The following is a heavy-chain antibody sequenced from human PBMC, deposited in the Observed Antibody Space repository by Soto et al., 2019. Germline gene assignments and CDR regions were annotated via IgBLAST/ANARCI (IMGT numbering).Heavy chain of an antibody. V-gene: IGHV1-18*01. Sequence: QAQLVQSGAEVKKPGASVKVSCKASGYTFYSHNISWVRQAPGQGLEWMGRISSDNGNTRYAQKFRGRVTMTTDTSTSTVYMELRNLRSDDTAVYYCARCIQQDYYYGMDVWGQGTTVTVSS. D-gene: IGHD5-18*01. CDR1: GYTFYSHN. CDR2: ISSDNGNT. J-gene: IGHJ6*02. CDR3: ARCIQQDYYYGMDV.